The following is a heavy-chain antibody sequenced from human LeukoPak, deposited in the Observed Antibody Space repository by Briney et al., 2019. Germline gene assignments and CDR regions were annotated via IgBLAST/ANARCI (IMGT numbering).Heavy chain of an antibody. CDR1: GFGFGDYA. CDR2: ITWNSAII. V-gene: IGHV3-9*01. D-gene: IGHD6-19*01. CDR3: AKDIGSSAWYKGFDY. J-gene: IGHJ4*02. Sequence: GRSLRLSCAASGFGFGDYAMHWVRQAPGKGLEWVSGITWNSAIIGYADSVKGRFTISRDNTKNSLYLQMNSLRPEDTALYYCAKDIGSSAWYKGFDYWGQGTLVTVSS.